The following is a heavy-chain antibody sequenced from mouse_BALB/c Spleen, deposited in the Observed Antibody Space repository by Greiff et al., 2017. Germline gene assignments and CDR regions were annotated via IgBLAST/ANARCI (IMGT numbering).Heavy chain of an antibody. CDR3: ARAGLYDGYYFDY. CDR1: GFTFSDYY. D-gene: IGHD2-3*01. CDR2: ISDGGSYT. V-gene: IGHV5-4*02. Sequence: EVKLVESGGGLVKPGGSLKLSCAASGFTFSDYYMYWVRQTPEKRLEWVATISDGGSYTYYPDSVKGRFTISRDNAKNNLYLQMSSLKSEDTAMYYCARAGLYDGYYFDYWGQGTTLTVSS. J-gene: IGHJ2*01.